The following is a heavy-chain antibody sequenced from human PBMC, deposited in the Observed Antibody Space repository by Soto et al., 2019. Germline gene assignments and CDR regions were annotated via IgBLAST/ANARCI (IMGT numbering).Heavy chain of an antibody. D-gene: IGHD3-16*01. CDR3: ARVHDYVWGSSHPFDY. CDR1: GFTVSSNY. J-gene: IGHJ4*02. Sequence: EVQLVESGGGLIQPGGSLRLSCAASGFTVSSNYMSWVRQAPGKWLEWVSVIYSGGSTYYADSVKGRFTISRDNSKDTLYLQMNSLRAEDTAVYYCARVHDYVWGSSHPFDYWGQGTLVTVSS. CDR2: IYSGGST. V-gene: IGHV3-53*01.